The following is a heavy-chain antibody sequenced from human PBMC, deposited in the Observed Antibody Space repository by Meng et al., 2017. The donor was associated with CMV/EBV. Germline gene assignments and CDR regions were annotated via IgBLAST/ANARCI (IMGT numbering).Heavy chain of an antibody. D-gene: IGHD3-3*01. CDR1: GFNFGEYT. Sequence: GGSLRLSCAASGFNFGEYTMHWVRQAPGKGLEWVSLISWDGRITYYGDSVKGRFTISRDNSKNSLYMQMNSLRPEDSAFYYCARGITIFDAIDHWGQGTLVTVSS. CDR3: ARGITIFDAIDH. V-gene: IGHV3-43*01. J-gene: IGHJ4*02. CDR2: ISWDGRIT.